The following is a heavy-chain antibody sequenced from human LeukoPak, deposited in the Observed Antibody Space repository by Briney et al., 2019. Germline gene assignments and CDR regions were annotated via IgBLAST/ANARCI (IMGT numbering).Heavy chain of an antibody. CDR1: GFTFDDYG. CDR2: ISWNRGSI. J-gene: IGHJ3*02. D-gene: IGHD1-26*01. V-gene: IGHV3-9*01. CDR3: AKDTSVGWKLPLSALDI. Sequence: GGSLRLSCAASGFTFDDYGMHWVRQAPGGGLEWVSGISWNRGSIGYADSVKGRFTISRDNAKNSLYLQMNSLRAEDTALYSCAKDTSVGWKLPLSALDIWGQGTMVTVSS.